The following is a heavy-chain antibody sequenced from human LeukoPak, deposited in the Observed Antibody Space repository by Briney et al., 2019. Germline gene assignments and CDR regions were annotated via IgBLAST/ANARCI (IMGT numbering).Heavy chain of an antibody. CDR2: ISSSGSTI. CDR1: GFTFSYYY. CDR3: ASASSIAAFFDY. Sequence: GGSLRLSCAASGFTFSYYYMSWIRQAPGKGLEWVSYISSSGSTIYYADSVKGRFTISRDNAKNSLYLQMNSLRAEDTDVYYCASASSIAAFFDYWGQGTLVTVSS. V-gene: IGHV3-11*04. D-gene: IGHD6-6*01. J-gene: IGHJ4*02.